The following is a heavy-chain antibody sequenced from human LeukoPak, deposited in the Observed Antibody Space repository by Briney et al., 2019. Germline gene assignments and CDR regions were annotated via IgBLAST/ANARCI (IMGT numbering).Heavy chain of an antibody. CDR3: ARGSSNWSAFDS. D-gene: IGHD6-13*01. CDR2: INPNSDNT. CDR1: GYTFTGYS. V-gene: IGHV1-2*06. J-gene: IGHJ4*02. Sequence: ASVKVSCKASGYTFTGYSIHWVRQAPGQGLEWMGRINPNSDNTYYAEKFQGRVTMTTDTSISTAYMVLSRLTSDDTAVYYCARGSSNWSAFDSWGQGTLVAVSS.